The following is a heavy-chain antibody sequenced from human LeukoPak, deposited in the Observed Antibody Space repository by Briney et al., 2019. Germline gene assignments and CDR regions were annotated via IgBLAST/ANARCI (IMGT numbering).Heavy chain of an antibody. Sequence: PSETLSLTCAVYGGSFSGYYWSWIRQPPGKGLEWIGEINHSGSTNYNPSLKSRVTISVDTSKNQFSLKLSSVTAADTAVYYCARGRWSYSNYPFFAYWGQGTLVTVSS. D-gene: IGHD4-11*01. V-gene: IGHV4-34*01. CDR3: ARGRWSYSNYPFFAY. CDR1: GGSFSGYY. CDR2: INHSGST. J-gene: IGHJ4*02.